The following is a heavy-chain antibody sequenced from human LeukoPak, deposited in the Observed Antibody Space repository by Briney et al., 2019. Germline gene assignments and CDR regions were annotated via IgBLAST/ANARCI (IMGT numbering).Heavy chain of an antibody. CDR3: AKDVQASSGWPIDC. V-gene: IGHV3-23*01. CDR2: ISRGAGST. D-gene: IGHD6-19*01. Sequence: PGGPLRFSCGALGITFTSYAMTGGPRAPGKALKWFSAISRGAGSTYSAGSVKGRFPISRDNSKTTPYWQMKRRSARATPVYSYAKDVQASSGWPIDCWGQGTLVSVSS. CDR1: GITFTSYA. J-gene: IGHJ4*02.